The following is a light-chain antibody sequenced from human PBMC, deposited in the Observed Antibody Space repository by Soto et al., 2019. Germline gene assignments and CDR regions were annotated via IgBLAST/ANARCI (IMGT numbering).Light chain of an antibody. CDR2: KAS. V-gene: IGKV1-5*03. J-gene: IGKJ1*01. Sequence: DIQMTQSPSTLSVSVGDRVTITCRASQSIRSRLAWYQQKPGKAPNLLIYKASSLESGVPSRFSGSGSETEFTLTISSLQPDDFATYYCQQYDSYPWTFGQGTKVEIK. CDR1: QSIRSR. CDR3: QQYDSYPWT.